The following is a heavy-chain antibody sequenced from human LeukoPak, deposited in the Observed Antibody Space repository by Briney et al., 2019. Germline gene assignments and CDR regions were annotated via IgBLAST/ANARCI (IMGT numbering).Heavy chain of an antibody. D-gene: IGHD6-13*01. J-gene: IGHJ3*02. CDR1: GYTFTGYY. CDR2: INPNSGGT. CDR3: ASSIAAAGHDAFDT. V-gene: IGHV1-2*04. Sequence: GASVKVSCKASGYTFTGYYMHWVRQAPGQGLEWMGWINPNSGGTNYAQKFQGWVTMTRDTSISTAYMELSRLRSDDTAVYYCASSIAAAGHDAFDTWGQGTMVTVSS.